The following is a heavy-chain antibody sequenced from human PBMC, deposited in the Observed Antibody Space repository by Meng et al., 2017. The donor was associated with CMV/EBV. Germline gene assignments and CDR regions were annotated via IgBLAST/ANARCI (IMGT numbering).Heavy chain of an antibody. CDR2: IIPSFGIA. J-gene: IGHJ4*02. CDR1: VGAFSGDA. V-gene: IGHV1-69*01. Sequence: VHRAASVTEQTQTGSVATDPGTASVGAFSGDAITWARQAPGQRFEWMGGIIPSFGIANYAQKFKGRVTITADESTCTEYMELSSQRSEVTSVYNCARDDGRGLLQNYWGQGTLVTVSS. D-gene: IGHD3-22*01. CDR3: ARDDGRGLLQNY.